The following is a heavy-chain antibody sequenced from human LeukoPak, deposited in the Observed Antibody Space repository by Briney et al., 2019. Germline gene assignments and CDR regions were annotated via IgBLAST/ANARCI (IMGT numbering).Heavy chain of an antibody. D-gene: IGHD3-10*01. Sequence: ASVKVSCKASGYTFTSYAMHWVRQAPGQRLEWMGWINAGNGNTKYSQKFQGRVTITRDTSASTAYMELSSLRSDDTAVYYCARSGSSKPFDYWGQGTLVTVSS. J-gene: IGHJ4*02. V-gene: IGHV1-3*01. CDR2: INAGNGNT. CDR3: ARSGSSKPFDY. CDR1: GYTFTSYA.